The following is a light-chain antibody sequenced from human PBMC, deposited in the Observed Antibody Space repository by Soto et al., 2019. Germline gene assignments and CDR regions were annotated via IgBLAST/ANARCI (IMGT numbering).Light chain of an antibody. V-gene: IGKV1-39*01. CDR1: QSISRY. CDR2: TAS. J-gene: IGKJ4*01. Sequence: DVQMTQSPSSLSASVGDRVTITCRASQSISRYLNWYQQKPGRAPKPLISTASSLESGVPSRFSGSGSGTDFTLTISSLQPEDFATYYCQQGYSTPLTFGGGAKVEI. CDR3: QQGYSTPLT.